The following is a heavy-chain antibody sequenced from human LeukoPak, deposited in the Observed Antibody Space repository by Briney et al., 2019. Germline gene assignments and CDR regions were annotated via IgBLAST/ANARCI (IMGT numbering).Heavy chain of an antibody. CDR3: AKSGGYGLIDY. CDR2: IYYSGST. D-gene: IGHD1-26*01. V-gene: IGHV4-39*01. CDR1: GASVSGSAYY. J-gene: IGHJ4*02. Sequence: SETLSLTCTVSGASVSGSAYYWGWIRQPPGKGLEWIGNIYYSGSTYYNESPESRVTISIGTSKNQFSLKLNSVTAADTAMYYCAKSGGYGLIDYWGQGTLVTVSS.